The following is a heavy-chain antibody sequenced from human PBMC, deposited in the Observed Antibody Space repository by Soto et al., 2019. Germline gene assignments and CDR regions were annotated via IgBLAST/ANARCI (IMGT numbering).Heavy chain of an antibody. CDR2: IYYSGTT. D-gene: IGHD2-15*01. CDR3: ARLRGYCSGGSCYHFDC. J-gene: IGHJ4*02. V-gene: IGHV4-39*01. CDR1: GGSISSSSYY. Sequence: SETLSLTCTVSGGSISSSSYYWGWIRQTPWKGLEWKGSIYYSGTTNYNPSLKSRVSISVDTSKNQFSLRLSSVTAVDTAIYYCARLRGYCSGGSCYHFDCWGQGXLVTVYS.